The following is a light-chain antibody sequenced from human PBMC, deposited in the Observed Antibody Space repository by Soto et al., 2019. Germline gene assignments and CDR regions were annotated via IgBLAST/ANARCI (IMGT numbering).Light chain of an antibody. CDR2: AAS. Sequence: DFQVTQSPSSLSASVGDRVTITCRSRQSIRNYLNWYQQKPGKAPNLLIYAASSLQSGFPSRFSGSGSGTDFTLTISSLQPEDFATYYCQQSFSTPLTFGGGTKVEIQ. J-gene: IGKJ4*01. CDR1: QSIRNY. V-gene: IGKV1-39*01. CDR3: QQSFSTPLT.